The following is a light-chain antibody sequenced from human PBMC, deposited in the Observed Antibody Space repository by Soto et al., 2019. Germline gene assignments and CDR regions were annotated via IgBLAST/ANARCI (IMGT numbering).Light chain of an antibody. CDR1: QSVTTF. J-gene: IGKJ4*01. V-gene: IGKV3-11*01. CDR3: QQRSNWPLT. Sequence: EIVLIQSPASLSVSPGERATLSCRASQSVTTFLAWYQQKPGQAPRLLMYEASNRATGTPARFSGSGSGTDFTLTISSLEPEDFAVYYCQQRSNWPLTFGGGTKVEI. CDR2: EAS.